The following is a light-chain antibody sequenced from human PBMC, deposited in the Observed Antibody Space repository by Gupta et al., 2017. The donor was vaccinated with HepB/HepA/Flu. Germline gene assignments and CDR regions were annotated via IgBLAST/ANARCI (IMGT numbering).Light chain of an antibody. CDR1: EDIRDA. Sequence: IPMTLSPSSLSDSVGDRVTITCRASEDIRDALGWYQQSPGKAPKRLIYAASSLQGGVPSRFSGSGSGTEFTLTISGLQPEDFATYYCLQHKTYPITFGQGTRLEIK. J-gene: IGKJ5*01. CDR2: AAS. CDR3: LQHKTYPIT. V-gene: IGKV1-17*01.